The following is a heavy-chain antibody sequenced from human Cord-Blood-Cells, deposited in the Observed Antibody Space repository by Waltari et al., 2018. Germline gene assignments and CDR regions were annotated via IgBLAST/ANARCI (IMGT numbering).Heavy chain of an antibody. Sequence: QVQLVQSGAEVKKPGASAKVSCKASGYTFTRYDLSWVPQAPGQGLEWMGWISAYNGNTNYAQKLQGRVTMTTDTSTSTAYMELRSLRSDDTAVYYCARENGVAARYWYFDLWGRGTLVTVSS. CDR1: GYTFTRYD. J-gene: IGHJ2*01. CDR2: ISAYNGNT. V-gene: IGHV1-18*01. D-gene: IGHD2-15*01. CDR3: ARENGVAARYWYFDL.